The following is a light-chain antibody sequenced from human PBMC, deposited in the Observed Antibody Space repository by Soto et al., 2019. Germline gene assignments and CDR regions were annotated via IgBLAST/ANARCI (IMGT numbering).Light chain of an antibody. J-gene: IGLJ2*01. Sequence: QSVLTQSPSASGTPEQRVTISCSGSSSNIGSNVVNWYQQLPGTAPRLLIYSNDQRASGVPDRFSGSKSGTSASLAISGLQSEDEADYYCAAWDDSLDGLVFGGGTTLTVL. CDR2: SND. CDR3: AAWDDSLDGLV. CDR1: SSNIGSNV. V-gene: IGLV1-44*01.